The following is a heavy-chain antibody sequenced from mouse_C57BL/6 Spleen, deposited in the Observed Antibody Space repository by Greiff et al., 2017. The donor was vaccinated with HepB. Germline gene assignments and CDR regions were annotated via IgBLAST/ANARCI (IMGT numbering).Heavy chain of an antibody. Sequence: VQLQQPGAELVRPGSSVKLSCKASGYTFTSYWMHWVKQRPIQGLEWIGNIDPSDSETHYNQKFKDKATLTVDKSSSTAYMQLSSLTSEDSAVYYCAISSTGIGYYAMDYWGQGTSVTVSS. CDR3: AISSTGIGYYAMDY. V-gene: IGHV1-52*01. CDR2: IDPSDSET. J-gene: IGHJ4*01. D-gene: IGHD4-1*02. CDR1: GYTFTSYW.